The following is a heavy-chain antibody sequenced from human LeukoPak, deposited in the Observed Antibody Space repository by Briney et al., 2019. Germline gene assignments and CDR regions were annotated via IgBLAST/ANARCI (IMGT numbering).Heavy chain of an antibody. J-gene: IGHJ5*02. D-gene: IGHD3-10*02. CDR1: GYTFTNYY. V-gene: IGHV1-8*02. Sequence: ASVKVSCKASGYTFTNYYMHWVRQATGQGLEWMGWMNPNSGNTGYAQKFQGRVTMTRNTSISTAYMELSSLRSEDTAVYYCAREARITMMGDRFDPWGQGTLVTVSS. CDR3: AREARITMMGDRFDP. CDR2: MNPNSGNT.